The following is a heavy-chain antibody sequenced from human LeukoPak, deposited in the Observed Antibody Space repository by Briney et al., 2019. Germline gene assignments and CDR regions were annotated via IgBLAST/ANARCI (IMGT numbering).Heavy chain of an antibody. CDR1: GGSISSGGYS. J-gene: IGHJ5*02. CDR3: ARGRVVAATNWFDP. D-gene: IGHD2-15*01. V-gene: IGHV4-30-2*01. Sequence: SQPLSLTCAVSGGSISSGGYSWTWIRQPPGKGLEWIWYIYHSGSTYYNPSLKSRVTISVDRSKNQFSLKLSSVTAADTAVYYCARGRVVAATNWFDPWGQGTLVTVSS. CDR2: IYHSGST.